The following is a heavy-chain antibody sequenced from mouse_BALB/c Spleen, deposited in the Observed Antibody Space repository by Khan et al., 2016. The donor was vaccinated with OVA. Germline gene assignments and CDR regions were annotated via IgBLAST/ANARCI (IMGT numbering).Heavy chain of an antibody. CDR3: TRHGYVAWFTY. CDR2: IDPFSGDT. J-gene: IGHJ3*01. V-gene: IGHV1S135*01. Sequence: VQLQQSGPELMKPGASVKISCKASGYSFTTYYIHWVLQSHGKSLDWIGYIDPFSGDTTYNQKFKGKATLTVAKSSSPAYLHLNNLTSEDSAVYYCTRHGYVAWFTYWGQGTLVTVSA. D-gene: IGHD2-2*01. CDR1: GYSFTTYY.